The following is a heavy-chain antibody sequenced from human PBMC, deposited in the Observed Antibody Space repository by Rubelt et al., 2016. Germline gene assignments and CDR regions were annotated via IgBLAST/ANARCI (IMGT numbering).Heavy chain of an antibody. J-gene: IGHJ3*02. CDR1: GYTFTSYG. V-gene: IGHV1-18*01. D-gene: IGHD2-15*01. Sequence: QVQLVQSGAEVKKPGASVKVSCKASGYTFTSYGISWVRQAPGQGLEWMGWISAYNGNTNYAQKLQGRVTMTTDTSTGKAYMGRRGRRSDDTDVYYCARVARDCSGGSCARGDAFDIWGQGTRVTVSS. CDR2: ISAYNGNT. CDR3: ARVARDCSGGSCARGDAFDI.